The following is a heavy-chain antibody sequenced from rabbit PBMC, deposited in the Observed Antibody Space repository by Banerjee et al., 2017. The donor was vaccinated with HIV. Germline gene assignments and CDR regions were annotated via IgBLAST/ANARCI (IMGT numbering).Heavy chain of an antibody. CDR2: INTSSGST. J-gene: IGHJ4*01. Sequence: QSLEESGGDLVKPGASLTLTCTASGFDLSSYYYMCWVRQAPGKGLEWIGCINTSSGSTWYASWAKGRFTISKTSSTTVTLQMTSLTAADTATYFCARGFDLWGQGTLVTVS. CDR1: GFDLSSYYY. CDR3: ARGFDL. V-gene: IGHV1S40*01.